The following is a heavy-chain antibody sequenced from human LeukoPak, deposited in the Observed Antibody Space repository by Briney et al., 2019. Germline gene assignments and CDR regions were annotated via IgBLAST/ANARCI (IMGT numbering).Heavy chain of an antibody. CDR2: INHSGST. D-gene: IGHD7-27*01. CDR3: ARGGAPELGALFYFDY. V-gene: IGHV4-34*01. Sequence: TSETLSLTCAVYGGSFSGYYWSWIRQPPGKGLEWIGEINHSGSTNYNPSLKSRVTISVDTSKNQFSLKLSSVTAADTAVYYCARGGAPELGALFYFDYWGQGTLVTVSS. CDR1: GGSFSGYY. J-gene: IGHJ4*02.